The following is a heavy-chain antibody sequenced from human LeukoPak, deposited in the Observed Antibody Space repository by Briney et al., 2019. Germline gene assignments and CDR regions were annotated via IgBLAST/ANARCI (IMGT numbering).Heavy chain of an antibody. CDR2: INPNSGGK. J-gene: IGHJ4*02. CDR3: ARDLLLWFGELSY. Sequence: ASVKVSCKASGYTFTGYYMHWVRQAPGQGLEWMGWINPNSGGKNYAQKFQGRVTMTRDTSISTAYMELSRLRSDDTAVYYCARDLLLWFGELSYWGQGTLVTVSS. D-gene: IGHD3-10*01. V-gene: IGHV1-2*02. CDR1: GYTFTGYY.